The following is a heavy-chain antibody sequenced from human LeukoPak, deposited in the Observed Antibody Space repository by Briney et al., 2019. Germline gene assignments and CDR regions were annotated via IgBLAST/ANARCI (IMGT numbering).Heavy chain of an antibody. CDR1: GYTVTELS. CDR2: FYPEDGET. D-gene: IGHD5-18*01. Sequence: ASVKVSCKVSGYTVTELSMHWVRQSPGKGFEWMGGFYPEDGETIYAQKFQGRVAMTEDTSTDTAYMELSSLRSEDTAVYYCARSEYSYGADAFDIWGQGTMVTVSS. J-gene: IGHJ3*02. CDR3: ARSEYSYGADAFDI. V-gene: IGHV1-24*01.